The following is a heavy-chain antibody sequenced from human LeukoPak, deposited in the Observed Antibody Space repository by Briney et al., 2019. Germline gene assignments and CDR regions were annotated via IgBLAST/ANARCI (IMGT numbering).Heavy chain of an antibody. D-gene: IGHD6-19*01. V-gene: IGHV4-59*08. CDR2: IYYSGST. Sequence: PSETLSLTCTVSGGSMSPYHWGWIRQPPGKGLEWTGYIYYSGSTNYNPSLNRRVTISVDTSKNQFSLRLSSVTAADTAVYYCARHRVAGRGKNWFDPWGQGTLVTVSS. J-gene: IGHJ5*02. CDR3: ARHRVAGRGKNWFDP. CDR1: GGSMSPYH.